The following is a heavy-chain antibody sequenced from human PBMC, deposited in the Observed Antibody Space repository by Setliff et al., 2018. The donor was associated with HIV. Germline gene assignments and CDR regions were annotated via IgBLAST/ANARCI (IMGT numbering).Heavy chain of an antibody. J-gene: IGHJ3*02. D-gene: IGHD3-22*01. CDR3: AKEGYYDSSGYYQEADAFDI. CDR2: ISGSGGST. Sequence: PGGSLRLSCAASGFPFSNYAMSWVRQAPGKGLEWVSAISGSGGSTYYADSVKGRFTISRDNSKDTLYLQMNSLRAEDTAVYYCAKEGYYDSSGYYQEADAFDIWGQGTMVTVSS. CDR1: GFPFSNYA. V-gene: IGHV3-23*01.